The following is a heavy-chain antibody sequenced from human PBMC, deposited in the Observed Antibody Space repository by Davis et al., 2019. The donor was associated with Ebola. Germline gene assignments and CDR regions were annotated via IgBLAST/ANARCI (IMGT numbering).Heavy chain of an antibody. J-gene: IGHJ6*02. Sequence: ASVKVSCKASGYTFANYGVSWVRQAPGQGLEWMGGINPISGDTNYAEKFQGRVTMTRDTSISTAYMELSRLRSDDTAVYYCARAREDYDFWSGYILYYYYGMDVWGQGTTVTVSS. D-gene: IGHD3-3*01. CDR3: ARAREDYDFWSGYILYYYYGMDV. CDR2: INPISGDT. CDR1: GYTFANYG. V-gene: IGHV1-2*02.